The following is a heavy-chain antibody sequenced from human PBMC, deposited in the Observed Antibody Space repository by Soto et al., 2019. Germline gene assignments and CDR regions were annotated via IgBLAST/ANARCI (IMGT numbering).Heavy chain of an antibody. V-gene: IGHV1-69*01. CDR2: IIPIFGTA. J-gene: IGHJ6*02. CDR3: ARDGSGYRSRAAPMDV. Sequence: QVQLVQSGAAVKKPGSSVKVSCKASGDTFSSYAISWVRQAPGQGLEWMGGIIPIFGTANYAQTCQGRVTITADESTSTAYMELSSLRSEDTAVYYCARDGSGYRSRAAPMDVWGQGTTVTVSS. CDR1: GDTFSSYA. D-gene: IGHD3-22*01.